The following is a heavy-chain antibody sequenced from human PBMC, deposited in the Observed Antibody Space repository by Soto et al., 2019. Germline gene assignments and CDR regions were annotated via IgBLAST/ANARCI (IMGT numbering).Heavy chain of an antibody. CDR2: LYTGTDT. D-gene: IGHD2-15*01. J-gene: IGHJ4*02. CDR1: GFTVSSTY. V-gene: IGHV3-53*01. CDR3: ATSRDTVTDSGRVLDY. Sequence: GGSLRLSCAASGFTVSSTYLTWVRQAPGKGLEWVALLYTGTDTVYADSVKGRFTISRDSSKNTFYLQMNSLRAEDTAMYFCATSRDTVTDSGRVLDYWVQGSLVTVSS.